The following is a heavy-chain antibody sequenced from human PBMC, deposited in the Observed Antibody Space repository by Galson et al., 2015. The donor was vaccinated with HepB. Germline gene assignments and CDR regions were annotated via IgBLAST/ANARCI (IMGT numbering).Heavy chain of an antibody. CDR3: AKDGLRFLEWLLSE. J-gene: IGHJ4*02. Sequence: SLRLSCAASGFTFSSYAMSWVRQAPGKGLEWVSAISGSGGSTYYADSVKGRFTISRDNSKNTLYLQMNSLRAEDTAVYYCAKDGLRFLEWLLSEWGQGTLVTVSS. CDR2: ISGSGGST. V-gene: IGHV3-23*01. D-gene: IGHD3-3*01. CDR1: GFTFSSYA.